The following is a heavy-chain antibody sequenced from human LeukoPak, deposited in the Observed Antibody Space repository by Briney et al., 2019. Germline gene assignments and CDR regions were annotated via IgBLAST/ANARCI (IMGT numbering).Heavy chain of an antibody. CDR3: AREKYVGRLTDY. V-gene: IGHV5-51*01. D-gene: IGHD2-15*01. J-gene: IGHJ4*02. CDR2: IYPGDSDT. Sequence: GESLKISCKGSDYSFISYWIVWVRQMPGEGLEWMGVIYPGDSDTRYSPSFQGQVTISADKSISTAYLQWSSLKASDSAMYYCAREKYVGRLTDYWGQGTLVTVGS. CDR1: DYSFISYW.